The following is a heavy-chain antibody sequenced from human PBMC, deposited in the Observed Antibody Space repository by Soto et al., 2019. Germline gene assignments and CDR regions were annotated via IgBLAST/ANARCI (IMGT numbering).Heavy chain of an antibody. CDR3: ARGLRFPEYYQHMAV. D-gene: IGHD2-21*01. CDR1: GFSFTNYA. Sequence: QEYLVESGGGVVQPGTSLRLSCEASGFSFTNYALHWVRQAPGKGPEWVTMIWYDGGKKYYGDSVKGRFTVSRDNSKNTLYLQMDSLRADDTAVYYCARGLRFPEYYQHMAVWGRGTTVTVSS. J-gene: IGHJ6*04. V-gene: IGHV3-33*01. CDR2: IWYDGGKK.